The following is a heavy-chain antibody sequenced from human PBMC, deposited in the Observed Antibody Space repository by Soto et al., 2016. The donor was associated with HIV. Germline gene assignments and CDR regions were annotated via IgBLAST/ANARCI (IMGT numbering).Heavy chain of an antibody. CDR2: INDDGSTT. Sequence: EVQLVESGGDLVQPGGSLRLSCAASGFTFRSYWMEWVRQVPGKGLLWVSRINDDGSTTKYADSVEGRFTISRDNAKNMLYLQMNTLRAEDTAVYYCVRESKLGPGGSYWGQGTLVTVSS. D-gene: IGHD7-27*01. CDR1: GFTFRSYW. J-gene: IGHJ4*02. V-gene: IGHV3-74*01. CDR3: VRESKLGPGGSY.